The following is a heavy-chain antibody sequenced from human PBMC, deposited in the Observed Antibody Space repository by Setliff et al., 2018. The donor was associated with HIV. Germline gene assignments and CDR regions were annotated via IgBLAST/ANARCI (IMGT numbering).Heavy chain of an antibody. CDR2: LSGSSSYW. V-gene: IGHV3-21*01. Sequence: GGSLRLSCAASGFIFSKYSLSWVRQTPGKGLEWVSSLSGSSSYWKYADSVKGRFTISRDNAKNSLYLQMSSLRAEDTAVYYCAREIRAGNYPPYNYYFYMDVWGKGTTVTV. D-gene: IGHD4-4*01. J-gene: IGHJ6*03. CDR3: AREIRAGNYPPYNYYFYMDV. CDR1: GFIFSKYS.